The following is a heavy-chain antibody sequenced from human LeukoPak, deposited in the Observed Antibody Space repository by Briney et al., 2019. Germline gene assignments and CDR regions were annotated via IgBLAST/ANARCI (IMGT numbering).Heavy chain of an antibody. CDR3: AKPVSGGLAVTADWFHP. J-gene: IGHJ5*01. CDR2: ISFDATNK. V-gene: IGHV3-30*18. CDR1: GFTVSSYG. D-gene: IGHD6-19*01. Sequence: PGRSLRLSCAASGFTVSSYGMHWVRQAPGKGLDLVAVISFDATNKSYADSVKGRFTISRDNSTTTLYLQMNSLRAEDTAVYSCAKPVSGGLAVTADWFHPWGQGTLVVVSS.